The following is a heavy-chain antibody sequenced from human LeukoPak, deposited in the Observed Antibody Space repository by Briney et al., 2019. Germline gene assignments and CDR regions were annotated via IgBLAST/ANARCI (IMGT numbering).Heavy chain of an antibody. Sequence: KPGGSLRLSCAASGFTFSSCVMNWVRQAPGKGLEWVSSINTDSSYIYYADSVKGRFTISRDNSKNTLYLQMNSLRAEDTAVYYCARTGRWLHDHDAFDIWGPGTMVTVSS. V-gene: IGHV3-21*04. J-gene: IGHJ3*02. D-gene: IGHD5-24*01. CDR1: GFTFSSCV. CDR3: ARTGRWLHDHDAFDI. CDR2: INTDSSYI.